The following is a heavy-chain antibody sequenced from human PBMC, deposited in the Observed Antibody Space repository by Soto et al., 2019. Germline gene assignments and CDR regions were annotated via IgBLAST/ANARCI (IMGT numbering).Heavy chain of an antibody. CDR1: GYTFTSYY. CDR2: INPSGGST. Sequence: QVQLVQSGAEVKKPGASVKVSCKASGYTFTSYYMHWVRQAPGQGLEWMGIINPSGGSTSYAQKFQGRVTMTRDTSTSTVYMELSSLRSEDTAVYYCAREVRFDCSGGSCLSYYYYGMDVWGQGTTVTVSS. CDR3: AREVRFDCSGGSCLSYYYYGMDV. V-gene: IGHV1-46*01. D-gene: IGHD2-15*01. J-gene: IGHJ6*02.